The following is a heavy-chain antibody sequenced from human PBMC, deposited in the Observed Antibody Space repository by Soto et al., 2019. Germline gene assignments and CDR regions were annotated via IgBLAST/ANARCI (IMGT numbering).Heavy chain of an antibody. D-gene: IGHD3-22*01. CDR3: VKDLLHLARVY. Sequence: GGSLRLSCAASGFTFSTYSMTWVRQAPGKGLEWVSGISGSGDGTYYADSVKGRFTISRDNSRNTLYLHLNSLRVEDTAVYYCVKDLLHLARVYWGQGTLVTVYS. CDR1: GFTFSTYS. CDR2: ISGSGDGT. V-gene: IGHV3-23*01. J-gene: IGHJ4*02.